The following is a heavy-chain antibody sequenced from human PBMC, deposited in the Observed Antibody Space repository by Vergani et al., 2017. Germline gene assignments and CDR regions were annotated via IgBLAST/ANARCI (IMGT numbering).Heavy chain of an antibody. V-gene: IGHV3-23*01. D-gene: IGHD2-2*01. CDR1: GFTFSSYA. Sequence: EVQLLESGGGLVQPGGSLRLSCAASGFTFSSYAMSWVRQAPGRGLEWVSAISGSGGSTYYADSVKGRFTISRDNSKNTLYLQMNSLRAEDTAVYYCATSYQLLSAFDIWGQGTMVTVSS. CDR3: ATSYQLLSAFDI. CDR2: ISGSGGST. J-gene: IGHJ3*02.